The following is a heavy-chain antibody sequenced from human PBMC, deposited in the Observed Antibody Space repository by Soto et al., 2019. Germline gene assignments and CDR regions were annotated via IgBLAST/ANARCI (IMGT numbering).Heavy chain of an antibody. Sequence: QVQLVESGGGVVQPGRSLRLSCAASGFTFSSYAMHWVRQAPGKGLEWVAVMSYDGTNKYYADSVKGRFTISRDNSKNTLYLQMNSLSSEDTAVYYCAGGIVGATTVDYHYYYGMDVWGQGTTVTVSS. V-gene: IGHV3-30-3*01. CDR3: AGGIVGATTVDYHYYYGMDV. CDR2: MSYDGTNK. J-gene: IGHJ6*02. D-gene: IGHD1-26*01. CDR1: GFTFSSYA.